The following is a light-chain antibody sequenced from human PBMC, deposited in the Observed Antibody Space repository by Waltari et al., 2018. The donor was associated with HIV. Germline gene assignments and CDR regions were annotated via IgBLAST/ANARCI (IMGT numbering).Light chain of an antibody. J-gene: IGLJ3*02. CDR1: SASVTPSHY. CDR3: VLFVGNGIWV. Sequence: QAVVTQETSFSVSPGGPVPLTLGLSSASVTPSHYPSRYQQPPDQPPSTIIYSTSSRSSGVPNRFSGSILGNKAALTITGAQADDESDYYCVLFVGNGIWVFGGGTKVTVL. CDR2: STS. V-gene: IGLV8-61*01.